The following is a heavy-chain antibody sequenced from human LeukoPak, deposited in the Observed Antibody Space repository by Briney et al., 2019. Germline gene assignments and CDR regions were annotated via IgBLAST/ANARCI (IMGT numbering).Heavy chain of an antibody. CDR1: GYTFTGYY. D-gene: IGHD3-10*01. Sequence: ASVTVSCTASGYTFTGYYMHWVRQAPGQGLEWMGRINPNSGGTNYAQKFQGRVTMTRDTSISTAYMELSRLRSDDTAVYYCARSLWFGELSPDYWGQGTLVTVSS. CDR3: ARSLWFGELSPDY. V-gene: IGHV1-2*06. J-gene: IGHJ4*02. CDR2: INPNSGGT.